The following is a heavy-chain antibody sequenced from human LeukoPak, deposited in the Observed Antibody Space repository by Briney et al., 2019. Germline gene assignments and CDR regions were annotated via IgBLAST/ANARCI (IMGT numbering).Heavy chain of an antibody. Sequence: GGSLRLSCAASGFTFSSYGMSWVRQAPGKGLEWVSAISGSGGSTYYADSVKGRFTISRDNSKNTLYLQMNSLRAEDTAVYYCAKMITFGGVIVTGGDYWGQGTLVTVSS. J-gene: IGHJ4*02. V-gene: IGHV3-23*01. CDR2: ISGSGGST. CDR3: AKMITFGGVIVTGGDY. CDR1: GFTFSSYG. D-gene: IGHD3-16*02.